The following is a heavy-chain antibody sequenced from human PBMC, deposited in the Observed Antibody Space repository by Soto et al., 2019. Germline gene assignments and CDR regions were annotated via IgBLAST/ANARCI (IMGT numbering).Heavy chain of an antibody. CDR1: GFTFSSYG. CDR2: IWYDGSNK. J-gene: IGHJ4*02. CDR3: ARDYYDSSGYPTAQYYFDY. Sequence: GGSLRLSCAASGFTFSSYGMHWVRQAPGKGLEWVAVIWYDGSNKYYADSVKGRFTISRDNSKNTLYLQMNSLRAEDTAVYYCARDYYDSSGYPTAQYYFDYWGQGTLVTVSS. D-gene: IGHD3-22*01. V-gene: IGHV3-33*01.